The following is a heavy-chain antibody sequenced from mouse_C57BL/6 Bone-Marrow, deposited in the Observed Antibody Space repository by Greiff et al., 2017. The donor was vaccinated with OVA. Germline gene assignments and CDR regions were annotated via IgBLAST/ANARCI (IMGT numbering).Heavy chain of an antibody. D-gene: IGHD4-1*01. CDR3: VRERDWAYYFDY. CDR2: IRSKSSNYAT. CDR1: GFTFNTYA. J-gene: IGHJ2*01. V-gene: IGHV10-3*01. Sequence: EADGGLVQPKGSLKLSCAASGFTFNTYAMHWVRQAPGKGLEWVARIRSKSSNYATYYADSVKDRFTISRDDSQSMLYLQMNNLKTEDTAMYYCVRERDWAYYFDYWGQGTTLTVSS.